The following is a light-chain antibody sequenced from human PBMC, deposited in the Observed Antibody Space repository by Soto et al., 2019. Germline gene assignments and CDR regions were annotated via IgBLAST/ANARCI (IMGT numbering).Light chain of an antibody. Sequence: QSVLTQQPSVSGAPGKRVTISCTGSSSNIGAGYDVHWYQQLPGTAPKLLIYGNSNRPSGVPDRFSGSKSGTSASLAITGLQAEDEADYYCQSYDSSLSVVFGGGTKLTVL. CDR3: QSYDSSLSVV. CDR1: SSNIGAGYD. V-gene: IGLV1-40*01. J-gene: IGLJ2*01. CDR2: GNS.